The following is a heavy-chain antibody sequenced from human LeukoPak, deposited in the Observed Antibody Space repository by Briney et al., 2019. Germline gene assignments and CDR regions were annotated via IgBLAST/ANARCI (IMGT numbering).Heavy chain of an antibody. Sequence: GGSLRLSCAASGFTVSSNYMSWVRQAPGKGLEWVSVIYSGGSTYYADSVKGRFTISGDKAKNSLYLQMNSLRVEDTAVYYCARDYKYAFDNWGQGTLVTVSS. V-gene: IGHV3-66*01. CDR2: IYSGGST. J-gene: IGHJ4*02. CDR1: GFTVSSNY. CDR3: ARDYKYAFDN. D-gene: IGHD5-24*01.